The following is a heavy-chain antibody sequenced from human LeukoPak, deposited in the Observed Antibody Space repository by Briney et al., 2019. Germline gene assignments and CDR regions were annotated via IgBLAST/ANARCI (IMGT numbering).Heavy chain of an antibody. CDR3: ARGGPQTGTTWYMDV. V-gene: IGHV3-30*02. CDR2: IRSDGSNK. Sequence: GGSLRLSCVASGITFSASGMHWVRQAPGKGLEWVAFIRSDGSNKYYADSVKGRFTISRDDSKNTVYLQMNSLRAEDTAVYYCARGGPQTGTTWYMDVWGKGTTVTVSS. J-gene: IGHJ6*03. CDR1: GITFSASG. D-gene: IGHD1-1*01.